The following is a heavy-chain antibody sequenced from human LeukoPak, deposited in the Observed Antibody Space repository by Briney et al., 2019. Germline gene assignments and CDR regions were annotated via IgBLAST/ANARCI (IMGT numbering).Heavy chain of an antibody. D-gene: IGHD3-16*01. CDR2: INHSGST. Sequence: SETLSLTCAVYGGSFSGYYWSWIRQPPGKGLEWIGEINHSGSTNYNPSLKSRVTISVDTSKNQFSLKLSSVTAADTAVYYCARGDYYDGGGRNWFDPWGQGTLVTVSS. CDR1: GGSFSGYY. J-gene: IGHJ5*02. V-gene: IGHV4-34*01. CDR3: ARGDYYDGGGRNWFDP.